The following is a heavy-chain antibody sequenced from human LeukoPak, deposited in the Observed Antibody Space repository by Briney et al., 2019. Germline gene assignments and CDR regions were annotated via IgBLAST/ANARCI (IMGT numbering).Heavy chain of an antibody. CDR2: MNPDSGNT. J-gene: IGHJ5*01. CDR3: VRGVWFDS. Sequence: GASVKVSCKASGYTFKSYDINWVRQASGQGLEWMGRMNPDSGNTDYAQKFQGRITLTRQTSISTAYMELSSLRSEDTAIYFCVRGVWFDSWGQGTLVTVSS. CDR1: GYTFKSYD. V-gene: IGHV1-8*01.